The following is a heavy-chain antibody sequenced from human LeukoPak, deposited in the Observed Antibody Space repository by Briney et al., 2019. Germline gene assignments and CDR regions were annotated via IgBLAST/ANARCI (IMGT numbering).Heavy chain of an antibody. CDR1: GFIFSNYA. J-gene: IGHJ4*02. Sequence: GGSLRLSCKASGFIFSNYAMSWVRQAPGKGLEWVSIITGSGGNSYYTDSVKGRFTLSRDNSKNTLFLQMSSLRAEDTAVYFCAKKSLWSGPFDYWGQGTLVTVFS. CDR3: AKKSLWSGPFDY. CDR2: ITGSGGNS. V-gene: IGHV3-23*01. D-gene: IGHD3-3*01.